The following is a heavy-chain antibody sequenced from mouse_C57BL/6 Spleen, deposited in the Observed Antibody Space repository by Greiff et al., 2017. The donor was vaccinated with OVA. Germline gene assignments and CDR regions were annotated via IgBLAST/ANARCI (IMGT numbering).Heavy chain of an antibody. D-gene: IGHD4-1*01. Sequence: LQESGPELVKPGASVKISCKASGYAFSSSWMNWVKQRPGKGLEWIGRIYPGDGDTNYNGKFKGKATLTADKSSSTAYMQLSSLTSEDSAVYFCARRELTGDYWGQGTTLTVSS. J-gene: IGHJ2*01. CDR3: ARRELTGDY. CDR1: GYAFSSSW. V-gene: IGHV1-82*01. CDR2: IYPGDGDT.